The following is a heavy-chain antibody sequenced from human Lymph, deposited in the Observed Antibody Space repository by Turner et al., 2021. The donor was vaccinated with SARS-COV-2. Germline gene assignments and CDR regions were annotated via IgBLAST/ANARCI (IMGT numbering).Heavy chain of an antibody. J-gene: IGHJ3*02. CDR3: ARDNPHDAFDI. Sequence: EVQLVETGGGLIQPGGSLRLSCAASGFNVSSNYMSWVRQAPGKVLEWVSVIYSGGSTFYADSVRGLFTISRDNSKNTLYLQMNSLRAEDTAVYYCARDNPHDAFDIWGQGTMVTVSS. V-gene: IGHV3-53*02. CDR1: GFNVSSNY. CDR2: IYSGGST.